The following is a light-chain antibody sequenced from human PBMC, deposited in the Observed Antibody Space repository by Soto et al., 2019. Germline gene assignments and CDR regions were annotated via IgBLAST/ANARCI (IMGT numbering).Light chain of an antibody. CDR2: DAS. Sequence: DIQMTQSPSTLSASVGDRVTITCRASQSISSWLAWYQQKPGKAPKLLIYDASSLESGVPSRFSGSGSGTDFTLTISSLQPDDFATYYCQQYNSYSQTFGPWTKVEIK. J-gene: IGKJ1*01. CDR1: QSISSW. V-gene: IGKV1-5*01. CDR3: QQYNSYSQT.